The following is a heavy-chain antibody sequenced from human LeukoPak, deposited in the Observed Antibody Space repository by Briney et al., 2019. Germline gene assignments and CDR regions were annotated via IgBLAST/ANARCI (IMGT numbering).Heavy chain of an antibody. Sequence: GGSLRLSCAASGLSVSSNNMHWVRQPPGKGLEWVSAMNNGPGATFYRDSVRGRFTISRDDSKSTLYLQMNSLRAEDTGTYYCAKTHYDLLDVWGQGATVTVSS. CDR1: GLSVSSNN. V-gene: IGHV3-23*01. CDR2: MNNGPGAT. D-gene: IGHD5-12*01. J-gene: IGHJ6*02. CDR3: AKTHYDLLDV.